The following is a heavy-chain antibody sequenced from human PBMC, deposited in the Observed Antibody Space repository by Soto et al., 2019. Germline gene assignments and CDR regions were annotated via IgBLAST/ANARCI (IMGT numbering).Heavy chain of an antibody. CDR3: VMVDNYVTPTPQDV. Sequence: QVQLVQSGDEVKKPGASVKVSCKASGYIFVNYGIAWVRQAPGQGLEWMGWISPYTGNTHSATKVQGRLTMTTDTSTSTGFMDLGGRTSDGTAVDYCVMVDNYVTPTPQDVWGQGTTVTVSS. D-gene: IGHD3-16*01. J-gene: IGHJ6*02. CDR1: GYIFVNYG. V-gene: IGHV1-18*01. CDR2: ISPYTGNT.